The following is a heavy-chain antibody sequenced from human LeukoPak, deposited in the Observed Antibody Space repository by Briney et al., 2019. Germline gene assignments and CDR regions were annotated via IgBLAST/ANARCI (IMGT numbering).Heavy chain of an antibody. CDR1: GGSFSGYY. V-gene: IGHV4-34*01. J-gene: IGHJ4*02. CDR3: AXXXDGYFYLYYFDY. CDR2: INHSGST. Sequence: PSETLSLTCAVYGGSFSGYYWSWIRQPPGKGLEWIGEINHSGSTNYNPSLKSRVTISVDTSKNQFSLKLSSVTAADTAVYYCAXXXDGYFYLYYFDYWGQGTLVTVSS. D-gene: IGHD3-22*01.